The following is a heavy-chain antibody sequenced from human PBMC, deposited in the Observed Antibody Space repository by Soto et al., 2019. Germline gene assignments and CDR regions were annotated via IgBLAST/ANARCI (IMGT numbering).Heavy chain of an antibody. J-gene: IGHJ4*02. CDR3: VSQRTSVLTQAYFDY. D-gene: IGHD2-8*01. CDR1: GGSASNSNYY. V-gene: IGHV4-39*01. CDR2: VYYRGRS. Sequence: SETLSLTCTVSGGSASNSNYYWGWIRQSPGKGLEWIGSVYYRGRSYSKSSVKSRVTISVDTSKNQFSLNLNSVTASDTAVYFCVSQRTSVLTQAYFDYWGPGALVTVSS.